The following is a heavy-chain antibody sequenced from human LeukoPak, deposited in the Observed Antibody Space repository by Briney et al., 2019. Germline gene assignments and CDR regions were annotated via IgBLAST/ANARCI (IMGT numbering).Heavy chain of an antibody. CDR2: ITTGSGST. J-gene: IGHJ4*02. D-gene: IGHD5-24*01. Sequence: GRSLRLSCAASGFTFSSHAMTWVRQAPGKGLEWVSGITTGSGSTYYADSVKGRFTISRDNSKNTLYLQMNSLRAEDTAVYYCAKSRGMGTTKSFDYWGQGTLVTVSS. CDR3: AKSRGMGTTKSFDY. CDR1: GFTFSSHA. V-gene: IGHV3-23*01.